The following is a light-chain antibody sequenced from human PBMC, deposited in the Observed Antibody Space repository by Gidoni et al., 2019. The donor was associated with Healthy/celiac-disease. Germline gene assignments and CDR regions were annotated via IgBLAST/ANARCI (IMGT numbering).Light chain of an antibody. CDR1: QSVSSSY. CDR2: VAS. CDR3: QQYGSSPIT. Sequence: EIVLTQSPGTLSLSPGERATLSCRASQSVSSSYLAWYQQKPGQAPRRLIYVASRRATGIPDRFSGSGSVTDFTLTISRLEPADFAEYYCQQYGSSPITFXQXTRLEIK. V-gene: IGKV3-20*01. J-gene: IGKJ5*01.